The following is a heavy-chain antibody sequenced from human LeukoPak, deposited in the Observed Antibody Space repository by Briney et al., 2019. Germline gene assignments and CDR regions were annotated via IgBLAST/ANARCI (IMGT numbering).Heavy chain of an antibody. CDR3: ARVGYDFWSGYYSRLGIDY. CDR1: GGSISSSSYY. J-gene: IGHJ4*02. D-gene: IGHD3-3*01. Sequence: SETLSLTCTVSGGSISSSSYYWGWIRQPPGKGLEWIGSIYYSGSTYCNPSLKSRVTISVDTSKNQFSLKLSSVTAADTAVYYCARVGYDFWSGYYSRLGIDYWGQGTLVTVSS. V-gene: IGHV4-39*07. CDR2: IYYSGST.